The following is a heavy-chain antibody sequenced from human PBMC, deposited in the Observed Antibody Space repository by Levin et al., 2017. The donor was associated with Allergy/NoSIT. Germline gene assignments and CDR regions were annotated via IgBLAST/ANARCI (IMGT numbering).Heavy chain of an antibody. CDR3: ARDWGYSYGYGLYYYGMDV. D-gene: IGHD5-18*01. J-gene: IGHJ6*02. Sequence: RASETLSLTCAASGFTFSSYWMHWVRQAPGKGLVWVSRINSDGSSTSYADSVKGRFTISRDNAKNTLYLQMNSLRAEDTAVYYCARDWGYSYGYGLYYYGMDVWGQGTTVTVSS. CDR1: GFTFSSYW. V-gene: IGHV3-74*01. CDR2: INSDGSST.